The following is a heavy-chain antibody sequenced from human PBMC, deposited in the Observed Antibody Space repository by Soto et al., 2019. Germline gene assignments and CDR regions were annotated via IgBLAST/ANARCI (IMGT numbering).Heavy chain of an antibody. V-gene: IGHV3-21*01. CDR1: GFTFSSYS. CDR3: ARGLLRTNWFDP. CDR2: ISSSSSYI. Sequence: PGGSLSLSCAASGFTFSSYSMNWVRQAPGKGLEWVSSISSSSSYIYYADSVKGRFTISRDNAKNSLYLQMNSLRAEDTAVYYCARGLLRTNWFDPWGQGTLVTVSS. D-gene: IGHD1-26*01. J-gene: IGHJ5*02.